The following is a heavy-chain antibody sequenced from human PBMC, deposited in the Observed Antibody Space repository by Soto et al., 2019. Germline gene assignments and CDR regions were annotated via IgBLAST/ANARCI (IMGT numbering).Heavy chain of an antibody. CDR1: GGTFSSYA. CDR3: ASWRYYDFWSGYPSLHGLDP. CDR2: IIPIFGTA. J-gene: IGHJ5*02. Sequence: SVKVSCKASGGTFSSYAISWVRQAPGQGLEWMGGIIPIFGTANYAQKFQGRVTITADESTSTAYMELSSLRSEDTAVYYCASWRYYDFWSGYPSLHGLDPWGQGTLVTVSS. V-gene: IGHV1-69*13. D-gene: IGHD3-3*01.